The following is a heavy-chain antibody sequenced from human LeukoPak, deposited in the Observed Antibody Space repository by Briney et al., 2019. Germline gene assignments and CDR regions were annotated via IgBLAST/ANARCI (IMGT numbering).Heavy chain of an antibody. CDR3: ARGATILGVVGWEGMDV. J-gene: IGHJ6*02. V-gene: IGHV1-18*01. D-gene: IGHD3-3*01. CDR2: ISAYNGNT. Sequence: ASVKVSCKASGYTFTSYGISWVRQAPGQGLEWMGWISAYNGNTNYAQKLQGRVTMTTDTSTSTAYMELRSLRSDDTAVYYCARGATILGVVGWEGMDVWGQGTTVTVSS. CDR1: GYTFTSYG.